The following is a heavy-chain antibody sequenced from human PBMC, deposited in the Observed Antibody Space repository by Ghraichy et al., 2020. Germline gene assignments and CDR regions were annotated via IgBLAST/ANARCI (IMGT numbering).Heavy chain of an antibody. CDR3: ARDWRVWYSSSWYWAGGYYGMDV. V-gene: IGHV1-46*01. D-gene: IGHD6-13*01. J-gene: IGHJ6*02. Sequence: ASVKVSCKASGYTFTSHYMHWVRQAPGQGLEWMGIINPSGGSTSYAQKFQGRVTMTRDTSTSTVYMELSSLRSEDTAVYYCARDWRVWYSSSWYWAGGYYGMDVWGQGTMVTVAS. CDR2: INPSGGST. CDR1: GYTFTSHY.